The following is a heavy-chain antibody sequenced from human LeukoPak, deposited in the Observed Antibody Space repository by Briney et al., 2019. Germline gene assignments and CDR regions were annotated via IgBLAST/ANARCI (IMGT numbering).Heavy chain of an antibody. CDR3: AGEYSTGWRFDY. Sequence: PSQTLSLTCAVSGGSISSGGYSWSWIRQPPGKGLELIGYIYHSGSTYYNPSLKSRVTISVGMSKNQFSLKLSSVTAADTAVYYCAGEYSTGWRFDYWGQGTLVTVSS. J-gene: IGHJ4*02. D-gene: IGHD6-19*01. V-gene: IGHV4-30-2*01. CDR1: GGSISSGGYS. CDR2: IYHSGST.